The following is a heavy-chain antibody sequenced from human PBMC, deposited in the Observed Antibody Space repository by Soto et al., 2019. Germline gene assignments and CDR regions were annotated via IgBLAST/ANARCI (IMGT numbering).Heavy chain of an antibody. D-gene: IGHD1-26*01. V-gene: IGHV1-69*06. J-gene: IGHJ5*02. Sequence: QVQLVQSGAEVKKPGSSVKVSCKASGGTFSSYAISWVRQAPGQGLEWMGGIIPIFGTANYAQKFQGRVTITAYKSTGTAYMELSSLRSEDTAVYYCARRPCRELVGGGNWFDPWGQGTLVTVSS. CDR3: ARRPCRELVGGGNWFDP. CDR1: GGTFSSYA. CDR2: IIPIFGTA.